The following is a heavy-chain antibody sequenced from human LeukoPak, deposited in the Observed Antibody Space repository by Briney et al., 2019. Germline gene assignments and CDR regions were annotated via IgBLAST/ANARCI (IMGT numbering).Heavy chain of an antibody. D-gene: IGHD3-10*01. V-gene: IGHV3-33*05. CDR2: ISYDGSIK. CDR3: AREGRGGFDS. Sequence: GGSLRLSCAASGFTFSSYGMHWVRQAPGKGLEWVAVISYDGSIKHYADSVKGRFTISRDNAKNSLYLQMNSLRADDTAVYYCAREGRGGFDSWGQGTLVTVSS. CDR1: GFTFSSYG. J-gene: IGHJ4*02.